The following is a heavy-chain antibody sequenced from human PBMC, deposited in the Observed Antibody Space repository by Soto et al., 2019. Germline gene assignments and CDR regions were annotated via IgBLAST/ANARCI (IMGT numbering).Heavy chain of an antibody. V-gene: IGHV3-66*01. Sequence: HPGGSLRLSCAASGFTVSSNYMSWVRQAPGKGLEWVSVIYSGGSTYYADSVKGRFTISRDNSKNTLYLQMNSLRAEDTAVYYCAREIGYSGYDYIDYWGQGTLVTVSS. CDR2: IYSGGST. CDR3: AREIGYSGYDYIDY. J-gene: IGHJ4*02. D-gene: IGHD5-12*01. CDR1: GFTVSSNY.